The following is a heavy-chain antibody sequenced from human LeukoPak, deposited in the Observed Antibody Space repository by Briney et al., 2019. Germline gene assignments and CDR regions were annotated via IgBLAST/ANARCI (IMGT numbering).Heavy chain of an antibody. J-gene: IGHJ5*02. CDR2: ISGSGGST. D-gene: IGHD2-2*01. V-gene: IGHV3-23*01. Sequence: GGSLRLSSAASGFTFSSYAMSWVRQAPGKGLEWVSAISGSGGSTYYADSVKGRFTISRDNSKNTLYLQMNSLRAEDTAVYYCAKVAVPAAILKNWFDPWGQGTLVTISS. CDR1: GFTFSSYA. CDR3: AKVAVPAAILKNWFDP.